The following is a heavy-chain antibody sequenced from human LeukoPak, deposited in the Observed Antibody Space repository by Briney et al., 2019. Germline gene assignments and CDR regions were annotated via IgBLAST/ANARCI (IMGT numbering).Heavy chain of an antibody. CDR2: IKREGSEK. D-gene: IGHD3-22*01. V-gene: IGHV3-7*05. CDR3: AKVYGYYYDSSGYDY. CDR1: GFTFTSYW. J-gene: IGHJ4*02. Sequence: PGGSLRLSCAASGFTFTSYWMGWVRQVPGKGLEWVANIKREGSEKYYVGSVKGRFTISRDNSENTLYLQMNSLRAEDTAVYYCAKVYGYYYDSSGYDYWGQGTLVTVSS.